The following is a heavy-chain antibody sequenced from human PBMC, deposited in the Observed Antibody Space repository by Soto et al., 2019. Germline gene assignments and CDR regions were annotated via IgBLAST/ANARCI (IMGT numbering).Heavy chain of an antibody. J-gene: IGHJ4*02. CDR1: GFIFRSYG. CDR3: XXQGIEVAGTDYFDY. CDR2: ISHDGSNA. Sequence: QVQLVESGGGVVQPGKSLRLSCAAAGFIFRSYGVHWVRQAPGKGLEWVAVISHDGSNAYYADAVNGRFTISRDNAKNTVYLQMNSLRAEDTAVXXXXXQGIEVAGTDYFDYWGQGALVTVAS. V-gene: IGHV3-30*03. D-gene: IGHD6-19*01.